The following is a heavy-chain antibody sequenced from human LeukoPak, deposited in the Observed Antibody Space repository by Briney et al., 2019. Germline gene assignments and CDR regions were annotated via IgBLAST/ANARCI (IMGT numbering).Heavy chain of an antibody. V-gene: IGHV4-39*01. CDR2: IYYSGST. CDR1: GGSISSSSYY. D-gene: IGHD6-13*01. CDR3: AVPAAGTRYRYFDY. J-gene: IGHJ4*02. Sequence: PSETLSLTCTVSGGSISSSSYYWGWIRQPPGKGLEWIGSIYYSGSTYYNPSLKSRVTISVDTSKNQFSLKLSSVTAADTAVYYCAVPAAGTRYRYFDYWGQGTLVTVSS.